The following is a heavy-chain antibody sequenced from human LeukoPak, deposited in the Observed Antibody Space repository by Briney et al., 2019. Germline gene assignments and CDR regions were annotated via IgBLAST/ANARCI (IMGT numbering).Heavy chain of an antibody. V-gene: IGHV3-74*01. D-gene: IGHD4-23*01. Sequence: GGSLRLSCAASGFTFSTYWMHWVRQAPGKGLVWVSRINSDGSSTDYADSVKGRFTISRDNAKNTLYLQMNSLRAEDTAMYYCARDKYGGNSNAFAIWGQGTMVTVSS. J-gene: IGHJ3*02. CDR1: GFTFSTYW. CDR2: INSDGSST. CDR3: ARDKYGGNSNAFAI.